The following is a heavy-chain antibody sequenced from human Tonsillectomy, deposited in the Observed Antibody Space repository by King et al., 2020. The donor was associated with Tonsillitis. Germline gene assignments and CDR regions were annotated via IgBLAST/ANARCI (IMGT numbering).Heavy chain of an antibody. Sequence: VQLVESGGGLGQPGGSLRLSCAASGFTFSSYGISLVRQAPGKGLEGVANINQDGTEKYYVDSVEGRFTIPREHSKNSLYLQMNSLRAEDTAVYYCARVSSSWPNFQHWGQGALVTVSS. CDR3: ARVSSSWPNFQH. CDR2: INQDGTEK. V-gene: IGHV3-7*01. J-gene: IGHJ1*01. CDR1: GFTFSSYG. D-gene: IGHD6-13*01.